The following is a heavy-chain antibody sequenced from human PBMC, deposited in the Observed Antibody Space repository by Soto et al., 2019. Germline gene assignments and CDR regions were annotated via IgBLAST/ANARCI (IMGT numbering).Heavy chain of an antibody. CDR2: IKQDGSEK. Sequence: GGSLRLSCAASGFTFSSYWMSWVRQAPGKGLEWVANIKQDGSEKYYVDSVKGRFTISRDNAKNSLYLQMNSLRAEDTAVYYCERDDYYDSSGYYYYYYMDVWGKGTTVTVSS. D-gene: IGHD3-22*01. V-gene: IGHV3-7*03. CDR3: ERDDYYDSSGYYYYYYMDV. CDR1: GFTFSSYW. J-gene: IGHJ6*03.